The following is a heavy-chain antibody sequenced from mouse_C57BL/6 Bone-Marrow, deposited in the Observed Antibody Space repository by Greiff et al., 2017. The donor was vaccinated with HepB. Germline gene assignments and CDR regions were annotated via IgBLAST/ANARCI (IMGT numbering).Heavy chain of an antibody. D-gene: IGHD1-1*02. CDR2: ISDGGSYT. V-gene: IGHV5-4*03. CDR1: GFTFSSYA. CDR3: ARAPYGAMDY. Sequence: DVKLVESGGGLVKPGGSLKLSCAASGFTFSSYAMSWVRQTPEKRLEWVATISDGGSYTYYPDNVKGRFTISRDNAKNNLYLQMSHLKSEDTAMYYCARAPYGAMDYWGQGTSVTVSS. J-gene: IGHJ4*01.